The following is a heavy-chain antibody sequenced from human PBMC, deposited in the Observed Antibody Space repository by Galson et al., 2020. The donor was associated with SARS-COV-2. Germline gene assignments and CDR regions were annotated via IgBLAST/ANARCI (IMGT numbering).Heavy chain of an antibody. CDR3: ARVGQAATFPYDYYGMDV. D-gene: IGHD1-26*01. CDR1: GYTFTSYY. Sequence: ASVKVPCKASGYTFTSYYMHWVRQAPGQGLEWMGIINPSGGSTSYAQKFQGRVTMTRDTSTSTVYMELSSLRSEDTAVYYCARVGQAATFPYDYYGMDVWGQGTTFTVSS. CDR2: INPSGGST. V-gene: IGHV1-46*01. J-gene: IGHJ6*02.